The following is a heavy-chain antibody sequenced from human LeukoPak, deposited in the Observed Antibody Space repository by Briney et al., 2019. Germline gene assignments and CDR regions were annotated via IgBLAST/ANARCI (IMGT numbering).Heavy chain of an antibody. Sequence: SQTLSLTCTVSGGSISSGDYYWSWIRQPPGKGLERIGYICYSGSTYYNPSLKSRVTISVDTSKNQFSLKLSSVTAADTAVYYCARDRAVTRDFDYWGQETLVTVSS. CDR1: GGSISSGDYY. D-gene: IGHD4-17*01. J-gene: IGHJ4*02. V-gene: IGHV4-30-4*01. CDR2: ICYSGST. CDR3: ARDRAVTRDFDY.